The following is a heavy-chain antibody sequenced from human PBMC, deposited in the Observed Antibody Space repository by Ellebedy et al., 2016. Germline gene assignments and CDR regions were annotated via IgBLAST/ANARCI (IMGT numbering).Heavy chain of an antibody. J-gene: IGHJ4*02. V-gene: IGHV3-11*01. Sequence: GGSLRLSCAASGFTFSDYYMSWIRQAPGKGLQWVSYISSSGSTIYYADSVKGRFTISRDNAKNSLYLQMNSLRAEDTALYYCAKDKRMITFGGVIDYWGQGTLVTVSS. CDR3: AKDKRMITFGGVIDY. CDR1: GFTFSDYY. D-gene: IGHD3-16*01. CDR2: ISSSGSTI.